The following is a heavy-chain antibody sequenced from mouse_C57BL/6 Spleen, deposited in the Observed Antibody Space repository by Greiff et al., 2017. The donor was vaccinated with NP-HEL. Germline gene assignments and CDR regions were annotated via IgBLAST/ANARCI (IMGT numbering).Heavy chain of an antibody. CDR1: GFNIKDDY. CDR2: IDPENVDT. V-gene: IGHV14-4*01. J-gene: IGHJ2*01. CDR3: TKRPHFDY. Sequence: EVQLQQSGAELVRPGASVKLSCTASGFNIKDDYMHWVKQRPEQGLEWIGWIDPENVDTEYASKFQGKATITADSSSNTAYLQLSSLTSEDTAVFECTKRPHFDYWDQGTTLTVSS.